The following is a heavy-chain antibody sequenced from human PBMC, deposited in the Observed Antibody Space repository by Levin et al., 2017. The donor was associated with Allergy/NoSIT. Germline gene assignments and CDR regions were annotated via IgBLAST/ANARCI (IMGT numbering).Heavy chain of an antibody. CDR1: GGSISSGGYY. CDR3: ARRLYGSGSYVY. J-gene: IGHJ4*02. CDR2: IYYSGST. V-gene: IGHV4-31*03. Sequence: SETLSLTCTVSGGSISSGGYYWSWIRQHPGKGLEWIGYIYYSGSTYYNPSLKSRVTISVDTSKNQFSLKLSSVTAADTAVYYCARRLYGSGSYVYWGQGTLVTVSS. D-gene: IGHD3-10*01.